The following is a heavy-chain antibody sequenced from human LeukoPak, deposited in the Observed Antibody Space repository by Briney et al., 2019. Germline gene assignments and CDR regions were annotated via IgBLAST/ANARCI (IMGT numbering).Heavy chain of an antibody. Sequence: GSSVKVSCKASGGTFSSYAISWVRQAPGQGLEWMGGIIPIFGTANYAQKFQGRVTITADESTSTAYMELSSLRSGDTAVYYCARGITAFGVPGATYYFDYWGQGTLVTVSS. J-gene: IGHJ4*02. D-gene: IGHD3-3*01. CDR1: GGTFSSYA. CDR2: IIPIFGTA. V-gene: IGHV1-69*01. CDR3: ARGITAFGVPGATYYFDY.